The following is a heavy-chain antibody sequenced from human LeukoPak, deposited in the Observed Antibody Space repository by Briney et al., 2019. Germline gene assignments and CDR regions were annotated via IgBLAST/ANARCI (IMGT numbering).Heavy chain of an antibody. CDR2: ISSSSSYM. J-gene: IGHJ4*02. Sequence: PGGSLRLSCAASGFTFSSYNMNWVRQAPGKGLEWVSSISSSSSYMYYADSVKGRFTISRDNAKNSLYLQMNSLRAEDTAVYYCAKDPLDFRKVTNIANSSSWYKDYWGQGTLVTVSS. D-gene: IGHD6-13*01. V-gene: IGHV3-21*04. CDR1: GFTFSSYN. CDR3: AKDPLDFRKVTNIANSSSWYKDY.